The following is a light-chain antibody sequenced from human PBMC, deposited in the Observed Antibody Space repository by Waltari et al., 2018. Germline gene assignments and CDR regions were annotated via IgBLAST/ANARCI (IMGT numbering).Light chain of an antibody. CDR3: QQRFTWPSIT. Sequence: EIVLTQSPATLSLSPGERATLSCRTSQSVNSYLAWYQHKPGQAPRLLIYDASNRATGIPAGFSGSGSGTDFTLTISSLEPDDFALYYCQQRFTWPSITFGQGTRLEIK. CDR2: DAS. V-gene: IGKV3-11*01. CDR1: QSVNSY. J-gene: IGKJ5*01.